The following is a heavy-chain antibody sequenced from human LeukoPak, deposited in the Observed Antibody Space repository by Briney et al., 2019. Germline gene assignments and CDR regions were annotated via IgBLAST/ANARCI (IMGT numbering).Heavy chain of an antibody. CDR3: AKDTQCSGYDSRTNFDY. D-gene: IGHD5-12*01. J-gene: IGHJ4*02. V-gene: IGHV3-23*01. CDR1: GFTFSSYA. Sequence: GALSLSCAASGFTFSSYAMSWVPPAPGKGLGWVSAISGSGGSTYYADSVKGRFTISRDNSKNTLYMQMNSLRAEDTAVYYCAKDTQCSGYDSRTNFDYWGQGTLVTVSS. CDR2: ISGSGGST.